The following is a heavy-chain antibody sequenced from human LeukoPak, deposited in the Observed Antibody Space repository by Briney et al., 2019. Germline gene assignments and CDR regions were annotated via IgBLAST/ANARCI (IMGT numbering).Heavy chain of an antibody. CDR3: ARGEFSSSWYSGAHYYFDY. CDR1: GFTFDDYG. CDR2: INWNGGST. D-gene: IGHD6-13*01. Sequence: SGGSLRLSCAASGFTFDDYGTSWVRQAPGKGLEWVSGINWNGGSTGYADSVKGRFTISRDNAKNSLYLQMNSLRAEDTALYYCARGEFSSSWYSGAHYYFDYWGQGTLVTVSS. V-gene: IGHV3-20*04. J-gene: IGHJ4*02.